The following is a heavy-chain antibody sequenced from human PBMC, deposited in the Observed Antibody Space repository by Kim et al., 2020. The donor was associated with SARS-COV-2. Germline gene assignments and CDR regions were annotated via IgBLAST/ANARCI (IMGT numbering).Heavy chain of an antibody. J-gene: IGHJ3*02. V-gene: IGHV3-23*01. D-gene: IGHD1-26*01. CDR3: AKDKREPHAFDI. Sequence: YYADSVKGRFTISRDNSKNTLYLQMNSLRAEDTAVYYCAKDKREPHAFDIWGQGTMVTVSS.